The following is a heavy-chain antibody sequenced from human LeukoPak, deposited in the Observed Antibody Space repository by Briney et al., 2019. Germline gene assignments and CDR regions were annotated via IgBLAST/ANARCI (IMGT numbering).Heavy chain of an antibody. Sequence: GGSLRLSCAASGFTFSSYGVHWFRQAPGKGLEWVANIWYDGTDETYAGSVRGRFTISRDNSKSTLYLQMNSLRAEDTGVYYCARGRAGGDSCADYWGQGTLVTVSS. J-gene: IGHJ4*02. D-gene: IGHD3-22*01. CDR2: IWYDGTDE. CDR1: GFTFSSYG. CDR3: ARGRAGGDSCADY. V-gene: IGHV3-33*01.